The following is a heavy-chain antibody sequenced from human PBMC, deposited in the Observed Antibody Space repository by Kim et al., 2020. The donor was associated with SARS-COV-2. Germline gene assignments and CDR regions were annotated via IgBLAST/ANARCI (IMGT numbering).Heavy chain of an antibody. Sequence: SETLSLTCAVYGGSFSGYYWSWIRQPPGKGLEWIGEINHSGSTNYNPSLKRRVTITVDTPKNQFSLKLSSVTAADTAVYYCARGMGTSSGWYGWFDPWGQGTLVTVSS. V-gene: IGHV4-34*01. CDR1: GGSFSGYY. CDR2: INHSGST. D-gene: IGHD6-19*01. CDR3: ARGMGTSSGWYGWFDP. J-gene: IGHJ5*02.